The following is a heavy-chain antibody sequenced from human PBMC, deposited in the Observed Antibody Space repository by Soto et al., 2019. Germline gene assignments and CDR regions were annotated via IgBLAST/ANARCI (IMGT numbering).Heavy chain of an antibody. CDR2: ISGSGVST. J-gene: IGHJ3*02. Sequence: GGSLRLSCAASGFTFSSYAMSWVRQAPGKGLEWVSAISGSGVSTYYADSVKGRFTMSRDNSKNTMYLQMNSLRAEDTAVYYCAKYITMIVVVITTPDAFDIWGQGTMVTVSS. CDR3: AKYITMIVVVITTPDAFDI. CDR1: GFTFSSYA. V-gene: IGHV3-23*01. D-gene: IGHD3-22*01.